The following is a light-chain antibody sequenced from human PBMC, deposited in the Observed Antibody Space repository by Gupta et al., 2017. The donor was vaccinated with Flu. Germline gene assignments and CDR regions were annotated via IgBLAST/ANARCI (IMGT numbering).Light chain of an antibody. J-gene: IGLJ2*01. CDR2: DVS. Sequence: ITISFTGTTCDVGGYNYVSCYQQHAGKPPNLLFYDVSKRSAGISISFSCSKSGNTASLTISVHQVEDEADYYCCADTSSGILLFGGGTKLTVL. CDR1: TCDVGGYNY. V-gene: IGLV2-14*03. CDR3: CADTSSGILL.